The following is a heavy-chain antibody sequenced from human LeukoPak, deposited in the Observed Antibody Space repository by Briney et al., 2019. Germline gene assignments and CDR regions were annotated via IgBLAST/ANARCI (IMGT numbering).Heavy chain of an antibody. D-gene: IGHD3-22*01. J-gene: IGHJ4*02. Sequence: SETLSLNCTVSGGSISSYYWSWIRQPPGKGLEWIGYIYYSGSTNYNPSLKSRVTISLDTSKNQFSLKLSSVTAADTAVYYCARRKYYYDSSGYYWDYWGQGTLVTVSS. V-gene: IGHV4-59*08. CDR1: GGSISSYY. CDR2: IYYSGST. CDR3: ARRKYYYDSSGYYWDY.